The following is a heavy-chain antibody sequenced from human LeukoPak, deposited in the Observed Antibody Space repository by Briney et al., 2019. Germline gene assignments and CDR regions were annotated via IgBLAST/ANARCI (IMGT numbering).Heavy chain of an antibody. CDR1: GFNFRSYE. Sequence: GGSLRLSCAASGFNFRSYEMNWVRQAPGQGLQWVSYISSSGSAISYADSVKGRFTISRDKSKNSLNLQMDTLRAEDTAVYYCARGDGTYSHNWFDHWGQGTLVTVSS. CDR2: ISSSGSAI. CDR3: ARGDGTYSHNWFDH. D-gene: IGHD1-26*01. V-gene: IGHV3-48*03. J-gene: IGHJ5*02.